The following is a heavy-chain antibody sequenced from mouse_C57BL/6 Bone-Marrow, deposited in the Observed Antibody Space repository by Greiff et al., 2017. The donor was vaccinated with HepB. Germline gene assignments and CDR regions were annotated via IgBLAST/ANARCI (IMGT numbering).Heavy chain of an antibody. D-gene: IGHD3-3*01. CDR2: ISNLAYSI. CDR1: GFTFSDYG. V-gene: IGHV5-15*01. J-gene: IGHJ2*01. Sequence: EVKVVESGGGLVQPGGSLKLSCAASGFTFSDYGMAWVRQAPRKGPEWVAFISNLAYSIYYADTVTGRFTISRENAKNTLYLEMSSLRSEDTAMYYCARHRAGKGLDYWGQGTTRTVSS. CDR3: ARHRAGKGLDY.